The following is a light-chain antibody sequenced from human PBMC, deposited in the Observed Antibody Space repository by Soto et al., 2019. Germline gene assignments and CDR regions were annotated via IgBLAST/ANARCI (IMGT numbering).Light chain of an antibody. V-gene: IGKV1-39*01. CDR3: QQSYSTPRLT. J-gene: IGKJ4*01. CDR1: QSISSS. Sequence: DIQMTQSPSSLSASVGDRVTITLRASQSISSSLNWYQQKPVKAPKLLIYAASSVQSGVPSRFSGSGSGTDFTLTISSLQPADFATYYDQQSYSTPRLTFGGGTKVEIK. CDR2: AAS.